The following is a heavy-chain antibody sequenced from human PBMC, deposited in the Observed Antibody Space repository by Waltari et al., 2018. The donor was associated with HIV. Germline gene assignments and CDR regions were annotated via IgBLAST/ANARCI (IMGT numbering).Heavy chain of an antibody. CDR3: GRLPTTVTTLDY. Sequence: QLQLQESGPGLVKPSETLSLTCPVSGGSISSSSYSWGWIRQPPGKGLEWIGSIYYSGSTYYNPSLKSRVTISVDTSKNQFSLKLSSVTAADTAVYYCGRLPTTVTTLDYWGQGTLVTVSS. CDR1: GGSISSSSYS. V-gene: IGHV4-39*01. CDR2: IYYSGST. J-gene: IGHJ4*02. D-gene: IGHD4-17*01.